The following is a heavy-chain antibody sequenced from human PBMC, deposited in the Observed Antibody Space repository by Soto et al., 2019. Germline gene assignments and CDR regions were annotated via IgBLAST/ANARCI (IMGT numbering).Heavy chain of an antibody. J-gene: IGHJ4*02. CDR3: AKNPESYAWGLEGYCDY. D-gene: IGHD3-16*01. Sequence: QVQLVESGGGVVQPGRSLRVSCAASGFTFSSYGMNWVRQAPGKGLEWVAIISYDGSDKYYADSVEGRFTISRDNSKNTLYLQMNSLRGEDTAVYYCAKNPESYAWGLEGYCDYWGQGTQVTVSS. CDR1: GFTFSSYG. V-gene: IGHV3-30*18. CDR2: ISYDGSDK.